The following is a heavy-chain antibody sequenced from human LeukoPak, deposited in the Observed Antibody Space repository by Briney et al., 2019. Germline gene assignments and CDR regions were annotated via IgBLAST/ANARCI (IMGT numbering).Heavy chain of an antibody. CDR2: IIPILGIA. Sequence: GASVKVSCKASGYTFTSYDINWVRQAPGQGLEWMGRIIPILGIANYAQKFQGRVTITADKSTSTAYMELSSLRSEDTAVYYCARDGYSSGPDYWGQGTLVTVSS. CDR3: ARDGYSSGPDY. J-gene: IGHJ4*02. V-gene: IGHV1-69*04. D-gene: IGHD6-19*01. CDR1: GYTFTSYD.